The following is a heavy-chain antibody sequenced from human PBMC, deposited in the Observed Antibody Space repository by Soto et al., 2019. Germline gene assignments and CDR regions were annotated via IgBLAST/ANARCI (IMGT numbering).Heavy chain of an antibody. D-gene: IGHD6-13*01. V-gene: IGHV2-70*11. J-gene: IGHJ4*02. CDR1: GFSLSTSGMC. Sequence: SGPTLVNPTQTLTLTCTFSGFSLSTSGMCVRWIRQPPGKALEWLARIDWDDDKYYSTSLKTRLTISKDTSKNQVVLTMTNMDPVDTFSYFCACISLSSSWYRRYYFDYWGQGSLVTVSS. CDR2: IDWDDDK. CDR3: ACISLSSSWYRRYYFDY.